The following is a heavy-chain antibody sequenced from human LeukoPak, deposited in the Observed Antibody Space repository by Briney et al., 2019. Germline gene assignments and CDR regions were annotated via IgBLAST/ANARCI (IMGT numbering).Heavy chain of an antibody. D-gene: IGHD5-12*01. J-gene: IGHJ4*02. CDR3: ARDRSGYSGYDTSIDY. Sequence: GGSLRLSCAASGFTFSSYVMSWVRQAPGKGLEWVSAISGSGGSTYYADSVKGRFTISRDNSKNTLYLHMNSLRAEDTAVYYCARDRSGYSGYDTSIDYWGQGTLVTVSS. V-gene: IGHV3-23*01. CDR2: ISGSGGST. CDR1: GFTFSSYV.